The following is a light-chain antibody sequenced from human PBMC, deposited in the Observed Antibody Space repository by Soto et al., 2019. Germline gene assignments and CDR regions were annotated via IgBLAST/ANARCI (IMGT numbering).Light chain of an antibody. CDR2: DVS. J-gene: IGLJ3*02. CDR1: NSDIGNYNY. V-gene: IGLV2-11*01. CDR3: CSYPGSHTWV. Sequence: QLVLTQPRSVSGSPGQSVTISCTGTNSDIGNYNYVSWYQQHPGKAPKVMIYDVSKRPSGVPDRFSGSKSGNTASLTISGLQAEDEADYYCCSYPGSHTWVFGGGTKLTVL.